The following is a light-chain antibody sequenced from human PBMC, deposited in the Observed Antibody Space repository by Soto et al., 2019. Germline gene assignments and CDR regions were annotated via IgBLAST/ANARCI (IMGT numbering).Light chain of an antibody. CDR2: GAS. Sequence: EIVLTQSPATLSLSPGERATLSCRASESVSNFLAWYQQKPGQAPRLLIYGASNRATGIPARFSGSGSGTDVTLTISSLEPEDFAVYYCQQRDSWPPYTFGQGTKLEIK. CDR1: ESVSNF. J-gene: IGKJ2*01. CDR3: QQRDSWPPYT. V-gene: IGKV3-11*01.